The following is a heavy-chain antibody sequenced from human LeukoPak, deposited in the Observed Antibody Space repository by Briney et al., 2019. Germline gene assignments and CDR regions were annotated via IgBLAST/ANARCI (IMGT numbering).Heavy chain of an antibody. CDR1: GFTFSSYA. J-gene: IGHJ4*02. D-gene: IGHD7-27*01. V-gene: IGHV3-23*01. Sequence: PGVSLRLSCAASGFTFSSYAMSWVRQAPGKGLEWVSAISGSGGSTYYADSVKGRFTISRDNSKSTLYLQMSSLRAEDTAIYYCAKVANGGGDYWGQGTLVTVSS. CDR2: ISGSGGST. CDR3: AKVANGGGDY.